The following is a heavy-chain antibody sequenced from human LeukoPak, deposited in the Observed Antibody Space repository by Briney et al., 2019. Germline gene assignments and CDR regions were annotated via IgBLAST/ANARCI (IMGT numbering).Heavy chain of an antibody. V-gene: IGHV5-51*01. CDR3: ARRRNSAWDFDY. Sequence: GESLQISCQGSGYSFTSYWIGWVRLMPGKGLERMGVIYPGDSDIRYSPSFLGQVTFSADKSSSTAYMQWSSLKASDTAMYYCARRRNSAWDFDYWGQGTLVTVSS. CDR2: IYPGDSDI. D-gene: IGHD6-19*01. CDR1: GYSFTSYW. J-gene: IGHJ4*02.